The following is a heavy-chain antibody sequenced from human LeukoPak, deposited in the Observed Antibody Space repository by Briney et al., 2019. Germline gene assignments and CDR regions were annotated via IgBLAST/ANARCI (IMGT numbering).Heavy chain of an antibody. V-gene: IGHV3-21*01. Sequence: GGSLSVSCAASGYTFSDFSVNWVRQAPGKGLEWVSSISVRSNYRYYADSVRGRFTISRDDARDSLFLQMNSLRAEDTAVYFCVRLRRNNDRSGYYYYYDYWGQRTLVTVSS. J-gene: IGHJ4*02. D-gene: IGHD3-22*01. CDR1: GYTFSDFS. CDR3: VRLRRNNDRSGYYYYYDY. CDR2: ISVRSNYR.